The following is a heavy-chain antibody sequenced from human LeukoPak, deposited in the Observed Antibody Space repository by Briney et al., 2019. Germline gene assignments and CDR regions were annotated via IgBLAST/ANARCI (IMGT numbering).Heavy chain of an antibody. CDR1: GFTFSGSA. CDR3: TRPHTYYYDSSGYYYVDY. J-gene: IGHJ4*02. D-gene: IGHD3-22*01. V-gene: IGHV3-73*01. Sequence: GGSLKLSCAASGFTFSGSAMHWVRQASGKGLEWVGRIRSKANSYATAYAASVKGWFTISRDDSKNTAYLQMNSLKTEDTAVYYCTRPHTYYYDSSGYYYVDYWGQGTLVTVSS. CDR2: IRSKANSYAT.